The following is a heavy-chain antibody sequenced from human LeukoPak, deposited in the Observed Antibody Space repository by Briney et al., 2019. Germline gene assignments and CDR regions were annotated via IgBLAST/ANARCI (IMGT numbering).Heavy chain of an antibody. Sequence: PSETLSLTCTVSGGSFSPYYWSWIRQSPGEGLEWIAYIHYSGRTNYIPSLKSRVTISVDMSKKQFSLKLVSVTAADTAVYYCARGVKFDYYYYMDVWGKGTTVTVSS. CDR1: GGSFSPYY. CDR3: ARGVKFDYYYYMDV. D-gene: IGHD3-22*01. CDR2: IHYSGRT. J-gene: IGHJ6*03. V-gene: IGHV4-59*01.